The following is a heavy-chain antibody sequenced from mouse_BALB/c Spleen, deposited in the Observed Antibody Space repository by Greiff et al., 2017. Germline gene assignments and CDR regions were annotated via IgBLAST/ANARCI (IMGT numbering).Heavy chain of an antibody. Sequence: EVKVEESGGGLVKPGGSLKLSCAASGFTFSSYAMSWVRQTPEKRLEWVASISSGGSTYYPDSVKGRFTISRDNARNILYLQMSSLRSEDTAMYYCARENYLDYWGQGTTLTVAS. CDR2: ISSGGST. J-gene: IGHJ2*01. V-gene: IGHV5-6-5*01. CDR3: ARENYLDY. CDR1: GFTFSSYA. D-gene: IGHD1-1*02.